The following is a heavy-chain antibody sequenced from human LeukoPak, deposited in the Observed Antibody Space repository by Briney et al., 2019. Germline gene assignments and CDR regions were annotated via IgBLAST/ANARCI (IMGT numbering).Heavy chain of an antibody. V-gene: IGHV3-9*01. Sequence: PGRSLRLSCAASGFTFDDYAMHWVRQAPGNGLEWVSGISWNSGSIGYADSVKGRFTISRDNAKNSLYLQMNSLRAEDTALYYCAKDNYYDSSGYYLYWGQGTLVTVSS. D-gene: IGHD3-22*01. CDR3: AKDNYYDSSGYYLY. CDR1: GFTFDDYA. CDR2: ISWNSGSI. J-gene: IGHJ4*02.